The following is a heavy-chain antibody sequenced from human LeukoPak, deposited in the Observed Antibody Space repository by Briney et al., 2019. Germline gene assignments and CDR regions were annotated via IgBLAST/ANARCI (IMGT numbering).Heavy chain of an antibody. J-gene: IGHJ4*02. D-gene: IGHD2-8*01. CDR3: ARGGYCSNVVCYTSRSLDY. V-gene: IGHV3-11*01. CDR2: ISGSGSTK. CDR1: AITFSDYY. Sequence: GGSLRLSCVASAITFSDYYMSWIRQAPGKGLEWVSYISGSGSTKYYADSVKGRFTISRDNAKNSLYLQMNSLRAEDTAVYYCARGGYCSNVVCYTSRSLDYWGLGTLVTVSS.